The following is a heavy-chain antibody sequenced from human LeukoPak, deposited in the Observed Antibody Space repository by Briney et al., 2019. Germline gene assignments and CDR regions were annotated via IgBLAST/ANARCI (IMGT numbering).Heavy chain of an antibody. J-gene: IGHJ4*02. Sequence: SETLSLTCTVCGGSISSYYWSWIRQPAGKGLEWIGRIYSSGRTNYNPSLKSRVTMSVDTSKNQFSLKLSSVTAADTAVYYCARDMGLYSYGSFDYWGQGTLVTVSS. CDR2: IYSSGRT. CDR3: ARDMGLYSYGSFDY. V-gene: IGHV4-4*07. CDR1: GGSISSYY. D-gene: IGHD5-18*01.